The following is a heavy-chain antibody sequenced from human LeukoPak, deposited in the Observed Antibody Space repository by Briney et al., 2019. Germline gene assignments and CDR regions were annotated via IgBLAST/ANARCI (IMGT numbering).Heavy chain of an antibody. CDR3: AREPYYDFWSGNENFDY. D-gene: IGHD3-3*01. CDR1: GFTFSDYY. J-gene: IGHJ4*02. Sequence: GGSLRLSCAASGFTFSDYYMSWIRQAPGKGLEWVSYISSGGSTIYYADSVKGRFTISRDNAKNSLYLQMNSLRAEDTAVYYCAREPYYDFWSGNENFDYWGQGTLVTVSS. CDR2: ISSGGSTI. V-gene: IGHV3-11*01.